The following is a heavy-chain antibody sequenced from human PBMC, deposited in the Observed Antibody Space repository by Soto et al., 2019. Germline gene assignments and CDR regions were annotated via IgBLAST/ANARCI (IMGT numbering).Heavy chain of an antibody. CDR2: IYWDGDR. Sequence: FGPTLVNPTQTLTLTCTFSGFSLSTGGMGVGWIRQPPGKALEWLALIYWDGDRRYRPSPMSRLTIAKDTSKNQVVLTMTNMDPVDTATYYCVHSRCGGDCLQSYSSHYYYGIDIWGQGT. CDR1: GFSLSTGGMG. CDR3: VHSRCGGDCLQSYSSHYYYGIDI. D-gene: IGHD2-21*02. V-gene: IGHV2-5*02. J-gene: IGHJ6*02.